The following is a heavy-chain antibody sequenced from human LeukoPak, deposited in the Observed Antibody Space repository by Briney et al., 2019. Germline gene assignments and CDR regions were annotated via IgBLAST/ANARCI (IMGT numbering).Heavy chain of an antibody. J-gene: IGHJ4*02. CDR3: AKSKFPSGVYYFDS. D-gene: IGHD7-27*01. CDR2: INPNSGGT. CDR1: GYTFTGYY. V-gene: IGHV1-2*02. Sequence: RASVKVSCKASGYTFTGYYMHWVRQAPGQGLEWMGWINPNSGGTNYAQKFQGRVTMTRDTSISTAYMELSSLRAEDTAVYYCAKSKFPSGVYYFDSWGQGTLVTVSS.